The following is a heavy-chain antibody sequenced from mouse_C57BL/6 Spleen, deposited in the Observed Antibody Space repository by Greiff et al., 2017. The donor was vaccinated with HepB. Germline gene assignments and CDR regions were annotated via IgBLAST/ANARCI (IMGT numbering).Heavy chain of an antibody. CDR3: ARIGEGYYYGSSYDWFAY. CDR2: IWWDDDK. V-gene: IGHV8-8*01. D-gene: IGHD1-1*01. J-gene: IGHJ3*01. CDR1: GFSLSTFGMG. Sequence: QVTLKESGPGILQPSQTLSLTCSFSGFSLSTFGMGVGWIRQPSGKGLEWLAHIWWDDDKYYNPALKSRLTISKDTSKNQVFLKIANVDTADTATYYCARIGEGYYYGSSYDWFAYWGQGTLVTVSA.